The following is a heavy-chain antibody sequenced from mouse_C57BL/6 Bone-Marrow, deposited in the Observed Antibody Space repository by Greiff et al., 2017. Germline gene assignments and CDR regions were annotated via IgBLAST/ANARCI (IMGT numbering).Heavy chain of an antibody. CDR1: GYSITSGYY. V-gene: IGHV3-6*01. Sequence: EVKLQESGPGLVKPSQSLSLTCSVTGYSITSGYYWNWIRQFPGNKLEWMGYISYDGSNNYNPSLKNRISITRDTSKNQFFLKLNSVTTEDTATYYCASPRAYYSNWGFAYWGQGTLVTVSA. J-gene: IGHJ3*01. D-gene: IGHD2-5*01. CDR2: ISYDGSN. CDR3: ASPRAYYSNWGFAY.